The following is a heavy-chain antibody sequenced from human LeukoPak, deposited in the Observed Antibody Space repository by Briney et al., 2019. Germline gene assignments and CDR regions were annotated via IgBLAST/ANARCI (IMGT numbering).Heavy chain of an antibody. D-gene: IGHD6-13*01. J-gene: IGHJ4*02. CDR2: INPNSGGT. CDR3: AKIAAAGTDSVDY. Sequence: ASVKVSCKASGYTFTGYYMHWVRQAPGQGLEWMGWINPNSGGTNYAQKFQGRVTMTRDTSISTAYMELSRLRSDDTAVYYYAKIAAAGTDSVDYWGQGTLVTVSS. CDR1: GYTFTGYY. V-gene: IGHV1-2*02.